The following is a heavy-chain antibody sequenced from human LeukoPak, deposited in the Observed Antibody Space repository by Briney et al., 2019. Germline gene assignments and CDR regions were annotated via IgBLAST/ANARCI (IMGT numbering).Heavy chain of an antibody. CDR3: ARGRYNWNEEPDGWFDP. CDR1: GFTFSSYE. V-gene: IGHV3-48*03. J-gene: IGHJ5*02. Sequence: GGSLRLSCAASGFTFSSYEMNWVRQAPGKGLEWVSYISSSGSTIYYADSVKGRFTISRDNAKNSLYLQMNSLRAEDTAVYYCARGRYNWNEEPDGWFDPWGQGTLVTVSS. CDR2: ISSSGSTI. D-gene: IGHD1-20*01.